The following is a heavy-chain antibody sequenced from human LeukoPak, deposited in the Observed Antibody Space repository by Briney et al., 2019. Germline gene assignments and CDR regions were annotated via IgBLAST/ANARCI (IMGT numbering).Heavy chain of an antibody. V-gene: IGHV4-39*07. Sequence: SETLSLTCTVSGASITSSSYFWGWIRQAPGKGLEWIRTIYYSGSTYYSPSLKSRVTISVDTSKNQFSLKLSSVTAADTAVYYCIMTTVPSDYWGQGTLVTVSS. CDR1: GASITSSSYF. CDR2: IYYSGST. D-gene: IGHD4-17*01. J-gene: IGHJ4*02. CDR3: IMTTVPSDY.